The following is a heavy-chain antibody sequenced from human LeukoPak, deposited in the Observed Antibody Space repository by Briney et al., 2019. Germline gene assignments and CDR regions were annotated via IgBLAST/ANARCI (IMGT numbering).Heavy chain of an antibody. D-gene: IGHD2-2*02. CDR3: GGIPHADFYF. J-gene: IGHJ4*02. V-gene: IGHV5-51*01. CDR2: IHPGDSDT. CDR1: GYSFTNYW. Sequence: GESLKISFKGCGYSFTNYWIGRVRQMPGTGLEWMGIIHPGDSDTRYSPSFQGQVTISVDKSVNTAYLQWSSLKSSDTAMYYCGGIPHADFYFWGQVTLVTVSS.